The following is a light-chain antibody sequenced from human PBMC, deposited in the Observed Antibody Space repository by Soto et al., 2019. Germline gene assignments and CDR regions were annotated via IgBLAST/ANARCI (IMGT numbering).Light chain of an antibody. CDR1: QSVSRNY. CDR3: QIYDTSPT. V-gene: IGKV3-20*01. CDR2: GAS. Sequence: EIVLTQSPGTLSLSAGERATLSCRASQSVSRNYLAWYQHKPGQAPTALIYGASNRATGVPDRFSGSGSGTDFTLTISRLEPEDFAVYYCQIYDTSPTFGQGTKVEVK. J-gene: IGKJ1*01.